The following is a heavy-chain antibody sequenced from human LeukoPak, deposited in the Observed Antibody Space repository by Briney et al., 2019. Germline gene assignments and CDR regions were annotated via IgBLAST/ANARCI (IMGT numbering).Heavy chain of an antibody. D-gene: IGHD3-16*01. V-gene: IGHV3-30*02. CDR3: AKDPRGENWFDP. J-gene: IGHJ5*02. CDR2: IRYDGSNK. Sequence: TGGSMRLSCAASGFAFSSYGMHWVRQAPGKGLEWVAFIRYDGSNKYYADSVKGRFTISRDNSKNTLYLQMNSLRAEDTAVYYCAKDPRGENWFDPWGQGTLVTVSS. CDR1: GFAFSSYG.